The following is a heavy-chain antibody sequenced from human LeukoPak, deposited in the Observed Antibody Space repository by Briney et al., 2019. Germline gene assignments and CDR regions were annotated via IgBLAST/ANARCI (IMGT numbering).Heavy chain of an antibody. Sequence: PGGSLRLSCAASGFAFSNYAMAWVRQAPGKGLEWVSGIVAGGSLYYADAVNGRFTISRDNSKNTLYLQLTSLRSEDTSVYYCAKGSGLGSYELWGQGTLVTVAS. CDR2: IVAGGSL. V-gene: IGHV3-23*01. J-gene: IGHJ4*02. CDR1: GFAFSNYA. D-gene: IGHD3-16*01. CDR3: AKGSGLGSYEL.